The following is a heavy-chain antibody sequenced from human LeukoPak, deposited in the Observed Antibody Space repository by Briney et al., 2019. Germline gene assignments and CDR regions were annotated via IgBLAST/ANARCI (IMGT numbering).Heavy chain of an antibody. CDR1: GFTFSTYS. CDR2: ISPDGNIK. J-gene: IGHJ4*02. D-gene: IGHD2-2*01. Sequence: PGRSLRLSCAASGFTFSTYSMHWVRQAPGKGLEWVAVISPDGNIKWTADSVKGRFTISRDNSKNTLYLQMNSLSAEDTAVYYCAREDPYLVALPADGRYFDSWGQGTLVAVSS. V-gene: IGHV3-30-3*01. CDR3: AREDPYLVALPADGRYFDS.